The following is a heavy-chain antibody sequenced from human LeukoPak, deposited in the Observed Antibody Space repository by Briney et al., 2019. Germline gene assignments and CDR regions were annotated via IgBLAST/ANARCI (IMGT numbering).Heavy chain of an antibody. CDR2: ISSSGSTI. D-gene: IGHD6-13*01. V-gene: IGHV3-48*03. CDR3: ARSYPTTIAAAGTSYYFDY. CDR1: GFTFSSYA. Sequence: GGSLRLSCAASGFTFSSYAMSWVRQAPGKGLEWVSYISSSGSTIYYADSVKGRFTISRDNAKNSLYLQMNSLRAEDTAVYYCARSYPTTIAAAGTSYYFDYWGQGTLVTVSS. J-gene: IGHJ4*02.